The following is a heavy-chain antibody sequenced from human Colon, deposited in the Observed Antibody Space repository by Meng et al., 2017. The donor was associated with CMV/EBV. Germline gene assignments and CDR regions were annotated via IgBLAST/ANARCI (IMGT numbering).Heavy chain of an antibody. CDR2: IFNGEST. CDR3: ARQSGWYCFDN. D-gene: IGHD6-19*01. CDR1: GASVTSSKW. Sequence: GSLRLSCSVFGASVTSSKWWSWVRQSPGKGLEWIGEIFNGESTNYNPSLTSRVTISLDKSKNQFSLRLDSVTAADTAMYYCARQSGWYCFDNWGQGTLVTVSS. V-gene: IGHV4-4*02. J-gene: IGHJ4*02.